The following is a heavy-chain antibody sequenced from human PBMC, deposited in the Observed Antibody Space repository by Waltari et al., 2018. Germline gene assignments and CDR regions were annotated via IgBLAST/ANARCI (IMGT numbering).Heavy chain of an antibody. CDR1: GGSISSGGYY. CDR2: IYYSGST. CDR3: AREDSSGYSGYFDY. Sequence: QEQLQESGPGLVKPSQTLSLTCTVSGGSISSGGYYWSWIRQHPGKGLAWIGYIYYSGSTYYNTSLKSRVTISVDTSKNQFSLKLSSVTAADTAVYYCAREDSSGYSGYFDYWGQGTLVTVSS. J-gene: IGHJ4*02. V-gene: IGHV4-31*03. D-gene: IGHD3-22*01.